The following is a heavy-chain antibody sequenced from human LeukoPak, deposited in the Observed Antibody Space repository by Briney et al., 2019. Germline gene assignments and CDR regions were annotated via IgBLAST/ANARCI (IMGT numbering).Heavy chain of an antibody. D-gene: IGHD3-16*01. CDR1: GFTFSSHG. V-gene: IGHV3-23*01. CDR3: AKDDAWGRYKD. J-gene: IGHJ1*01. CDR2: ISPSGGIT. Sequence: GGSLRLSCAASGFTFSSHGMNWVRQAPGKGLEWVSGISPSGGITYYTDSVKGRFTISRDNSKNTVSLQMNSLRGDDTAVYYCAKDDAWGRYKDWGQGTLVTVSS.